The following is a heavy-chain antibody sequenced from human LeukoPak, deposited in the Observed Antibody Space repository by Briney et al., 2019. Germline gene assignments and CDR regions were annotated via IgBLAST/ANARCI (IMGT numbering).Heavy chain of an antibody. CDR3: ARAGGFAGYMDV. V-gene: IGHV4-59*01. J-gene: IGHJ6*03. CDR2: IYYSGST. Sequence: SETLSLTCTVSGGPISSYYWSWIRQPPGKGLEWIGYIYYSGSTNYNPSLKSRVTISVDTSKNQFTLKLSSVTAADTAVYYCARAGGFAGYMDVWGKGTTVTISS. CDR1: GGPISSYY. D-gene: IGHD3-16*01.